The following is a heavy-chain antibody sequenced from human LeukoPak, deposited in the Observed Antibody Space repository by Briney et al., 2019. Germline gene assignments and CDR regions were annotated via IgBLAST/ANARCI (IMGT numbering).Heavy chain of an antibody. V-gene: IGHV3-21*01. D-gene: IGHD6-13*01. CDR2: LSSSSSYI. CDR3: AREWTVAAAGLGTEYSQH. CDR1: GFTFSSYS. Sequence: PGGSLRLSCAASGFTFSSYSMNWVRQAPGKGLGWVSSLSSSSSYIYYADSVKGRFTISRDNAKNSLYLQMNSLRAEDTAVYYCAREWTVAAAGLGTEYSQHWGQGTLVTVSS. J-gene: IGHJ1*01.